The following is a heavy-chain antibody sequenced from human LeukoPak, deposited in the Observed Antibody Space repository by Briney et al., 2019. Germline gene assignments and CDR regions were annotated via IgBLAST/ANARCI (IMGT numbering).Heavy chain of an antibody. D-gene: IGHD3-22*01. CDR2: INEDGSEK. CDR1: GFTFSRYW. V-gene: IGHV3-7*03. J-gene: IGHJ4*02. Sequence: GGSLRLSCAASGFTFSRYWMSWVRQAPGKGLEWVANINEDGSEKNYVDSVKGRFTISRDNAKNSLYLEMNSLKTEDTAVYYCSTTYYYDSSEGYWGQGNLVTVSS. CDR3: STTYYYDSSEGY.